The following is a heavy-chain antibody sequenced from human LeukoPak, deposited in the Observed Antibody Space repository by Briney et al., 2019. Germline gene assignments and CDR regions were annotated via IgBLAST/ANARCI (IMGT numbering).Heavy chain of an antibody. V-gene: IGHV4-34*01. CDR1: GGSFSGYY. CDR3: ARGMIQLWLRGWYYFDY. CDR2: INHSGST. D-gene: IGHD5-18*01. Sequence: SETLSLTCAVYGGSFSGYYWSWIRQPPGKGLGWIGEINHSGSTNYNPSLKSRVTISVDTSKNQFSLKLSSVTAADTAVYCCARGMIQLWLRGWYYFDYWGQGTLVTVSS. J-gene: IGHJ4*02.